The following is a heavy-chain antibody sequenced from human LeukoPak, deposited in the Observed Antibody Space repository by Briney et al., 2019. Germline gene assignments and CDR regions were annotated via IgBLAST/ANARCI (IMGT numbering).Heavy chain of an antibody. Sequence: ASVKVSCKASGYTFTSYGISWVRQAPGQGLEWMGWISAYNGNTNYAQKLQGRVTMTTDTSTSTAYMELRSLRSDDTAVYYCARQYCSGGSCYPFDYWGQGTLVTVS. D-gene: IGHD2-15*01. CDR3: ARQYCSGGSCYPFDY. J-gene: IGHJ4*02. V-gene: IGHV1-18*01. CDR2: ISAYNGNT. CDR1: GYTFTSYG.